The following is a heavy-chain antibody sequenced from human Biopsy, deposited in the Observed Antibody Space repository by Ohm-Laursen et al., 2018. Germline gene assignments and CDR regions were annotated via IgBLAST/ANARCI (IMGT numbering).Heavy chain of an antibody. CDR3: AVPYYYNYGLDV. J-gene: IGHJ6*02. CDR2: INPSGGST. V-gene: IGHV1-46*01. CDR1: GYTFTTYY. Sequence: ASVKVSCKASGYTFTTYYMHWVRQAPGRGLEWVGIINPSGGSTTYAQKFQGRVTMTRDTSTSTVYMELGSLRSEDTAVYYCAVPYYYNYGLDVWGRGTTVTVSS.